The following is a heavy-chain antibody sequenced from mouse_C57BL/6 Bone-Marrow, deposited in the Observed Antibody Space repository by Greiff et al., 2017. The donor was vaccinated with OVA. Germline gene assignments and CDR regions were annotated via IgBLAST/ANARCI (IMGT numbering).Heavy chain of an antibody. V-gene: IGHV1-81*01. CDR2: IYPRSGNT. CDR1: GYTFTSYG. J-gene: IGHJ4*01. CDR3: AREGFYYGSRGAMDY. D-gene: IGHD1-1*01. Sequence: VKLVESGAELARPGASVKLSCKASGYTFTSYGISWVKQRTGQGLEWIGEIYPRSGNTYYNEKIKGKATLTADKSSSTAYMELRSLTSEYSAVYFCAREGFYYGSRGAMDYWGQGTSVTVSS.